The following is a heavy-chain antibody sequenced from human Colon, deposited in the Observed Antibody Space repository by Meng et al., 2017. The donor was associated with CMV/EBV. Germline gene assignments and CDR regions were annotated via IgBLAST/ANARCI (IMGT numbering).Heavy chain of an antibody. CDR3: ATTAGVARPFDY. CDR1: GFSFSSYS. D-gene: IGHD2-15*01. V-gene: IGHV3-48*04. J-gene: IGHJ4*02. CDR2: LSGSLTII. Sequence: GESLKISCEASGFSFSSYSMNWVRQAPGKGLEWVAYLSGSLTIIDYADSVKGRFTISRDNAKNSLYLQMNSLRAEDTAVYYCATTAGVARPFDYWGQGTLVTVSS.